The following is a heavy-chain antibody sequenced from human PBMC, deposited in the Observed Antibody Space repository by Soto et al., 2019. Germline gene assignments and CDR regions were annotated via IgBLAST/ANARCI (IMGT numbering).Heavy chain of an antibody. CDR1: GGSFSGYY. D-gene: IGHD3-10*01. J-gene: IGHJ5*02. CDR2: INHSGST. Sequence: ETLSLTCAVHGGSFSGYYWSWIRQRPGKGLEWIGEINHSGSTNYNPSLKSRVTISVDTSKNQFSLKLSSVTAADTAVYYCARGGWFGDHGWFDPWGQGTLVTVSS. CDR3: ARGGWFGDHGWFDP. V-gene: IGHV4-34*01.